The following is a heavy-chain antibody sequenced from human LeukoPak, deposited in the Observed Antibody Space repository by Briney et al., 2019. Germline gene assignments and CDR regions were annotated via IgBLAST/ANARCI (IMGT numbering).Heavy chain of an antibody. V-gene: IGHV3-21*01. J-gene: IGHJ3*02. CDR1: GFTFSSYS. CDR2: ISSSSSYI. Sequence: PGGSLRLSCAASGFTFSSYSMNWVRQAPEKGLEWVSSISSSSSYIYYADSVKGRFTISRDNAKNSLYLQMNSLRAEDTAVYYCAREGSMILAFDIWGQGTMVTVSS. D-gene: IGHD3-22*01. CDR3: AREGSMILAFDI.